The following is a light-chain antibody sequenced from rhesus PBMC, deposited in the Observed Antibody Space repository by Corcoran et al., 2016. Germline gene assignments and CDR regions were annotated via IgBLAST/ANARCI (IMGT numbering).Light chain of an antibody. Sequence: QAALTQPRSVSGSPGQSVTISCTGTSSDIGGYNYVSWYQQHPGTAPKLMIYEVRKRPPGVSDRFSGSKSGNTASLTISGLQAEDEADYYCSSYAGSNTFIFGAGTRLTVL. J-gene: IGLJ1*01. V-gene: IGLV2-32*02. CDR2: EVR. CDR3: SSYAGSNTFI. CDR1: SSDIGGYNY.